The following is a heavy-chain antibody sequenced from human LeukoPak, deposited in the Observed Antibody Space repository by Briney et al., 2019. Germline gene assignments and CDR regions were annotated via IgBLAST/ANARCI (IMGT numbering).Heavy chain of an antibody. CDR1: GFTFSNYA. Sequence: SGGSLRLSCAVSGFTFSNYAMHWVRQAPGKGLEWVANINQDGTEKYYVDSVKGRFTISRDYAKNSLYLQMNSLRVEDTAVYYCAKVAKYYYGPETYYFFEQWGQGTPVTASS. CDR2: INQDGTEK. V-gene: IGHV3-7*01. D-gene: IGHD3-10*01. CDR3: AKVAKYYYGPETYYFFEQ. J-gene: IGHJ4*02.